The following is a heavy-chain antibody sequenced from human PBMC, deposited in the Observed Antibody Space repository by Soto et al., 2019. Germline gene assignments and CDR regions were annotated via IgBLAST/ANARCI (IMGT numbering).Heavy chain of an antibody. CDR3: ARGANEYCSSTSCYRNWFDP. CDR1: GGSISSGGYY. CDR2: IYYSGST. V-gene: IGHV4-31*03. D-gene: IGHD2-2*01. Sequence: SETLSLTCTVSGGSISSGGYYWSWIRQHPGKGLEWIEYIYYSGSTYYNPSLKSRVTISVDTSKNQFSLKLSSVTAADTAVYYCARGANEYCSSTSCYRNWFDPWGQGTLVTVSS. J-gene: IGHJ5*02.